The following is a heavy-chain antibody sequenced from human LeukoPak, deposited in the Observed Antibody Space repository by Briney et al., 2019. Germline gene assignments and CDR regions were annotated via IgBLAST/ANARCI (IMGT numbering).Heavy chain of an antibody. J-gene: IGHJ1*01. CDR3: ARESRVGAIGYFQH. CDR2: ISYDGSNK. Sequence: GGSLRLSRAASGFTFSSYAMHWVRQAPGKGLEWVAVISYDGSNKYYADSVKGRFTISRDNSKNTLYLQMNSLRAEDTAVYYCARESRVGAIGYFQHWGQGTLVTVSS. V-gene: IGHV3-30*04. CDR1: GFTFSSYA. D-gene: IGHD1-26*01.